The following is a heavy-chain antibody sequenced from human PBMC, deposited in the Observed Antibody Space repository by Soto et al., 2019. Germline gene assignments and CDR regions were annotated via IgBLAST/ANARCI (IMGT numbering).Heavy chain of an antibody. J-gene: IGHJ5*02. Sequence: PSETLSLTCTVSGGSISSYYWSWIRQPPGKGLEWIGYTHYSGSTNYNPSLKSRVTISVDTSKNQFSLKLNSVTAADTAVYYCARPHGGSSGWDNCFDPWGQGTLVTVPQ. D-gene: IGHD6-25*01. CDR2: THYSGST. V-gene: IGHV4-59*01. CDR1: GGSISSYY. CDR3: ARPHGGSSGWDNCFDP.